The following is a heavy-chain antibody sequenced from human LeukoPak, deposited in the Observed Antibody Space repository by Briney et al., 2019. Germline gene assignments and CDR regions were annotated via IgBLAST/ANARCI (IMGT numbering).Heavy chain of an antibody. CDR2: ISSSGSTI. Sequence: QPGGSLRLSCAASGFTFSSYEMNWVRQAPGKGLEWVSYISSSGSTIYYADSVKGRFTISRDNAKNSLYLQMNSLRAEDTAVYYCAREEYSSSSGFDPWGQGTLVTVS. CDR3: AREEYSSSSGFDP. J-gene: IGHJ5*02. CDR1: GFTFSSYE. D-gene: IGHD6-6*01. V-gene: IGHV3-48*03.